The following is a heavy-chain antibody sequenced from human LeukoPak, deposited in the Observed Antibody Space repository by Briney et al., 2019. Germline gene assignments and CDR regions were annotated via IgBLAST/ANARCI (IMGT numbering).Heavy chain of an antibody. J-gene: IGHJ4*02. D-gene: IGHD3-22*01. Sequence: GGSLRLSCAASGFTVGSNYMSWVRQAPGKGLEWVSIIYRGGSTNYADSVKGRFTISRDTSKNMLYLQMNSLRAEDTAVYYCARLSANSSAYFLVYWGQGPLDSV. CDR1: GFTVGSNY. CDR2: IYRGGST. CDR3: ARLSANSSAYFLVY. V-gene: IGHV3-66*04.